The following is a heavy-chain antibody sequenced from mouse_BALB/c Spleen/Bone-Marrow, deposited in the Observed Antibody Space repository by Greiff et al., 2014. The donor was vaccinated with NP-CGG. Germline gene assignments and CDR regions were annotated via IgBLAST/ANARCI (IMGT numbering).Heavy chain of an antibody. Sequence: VQLQQSGAELVRPGSSVKISCKASGYAFSSYWMNWVKQRPGQGLEWIGQIYPGDGDTNYNGKFKGKATLTADKSSSTAYMQLSSLTSEDSAVYFCARRGYYYGSSYVGYWGQGTTLTVSS. V-gene: IGHV1-80*01. CDR2: IYPGDGDT. CDR1: GYAFSSYW. D-gene: IGHD1-1*01. CDR3: ARRGYYYGSSYVGY. J-gene: IGHJ2*01.